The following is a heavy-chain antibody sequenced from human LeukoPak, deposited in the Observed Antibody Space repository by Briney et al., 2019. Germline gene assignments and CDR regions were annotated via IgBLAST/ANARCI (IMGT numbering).Heavy chain of an antibody. D-gene: IGHD6-6*01. CDR3: ARDPTFEYSSSNWFDP. CDR2: IIPILGIA. Sequence: ASVKVSCKSSGGTFSIYAISWVRQAPGQGLEWMGRIIPILGIANYAQQFQGRVTITADKSTSTAYMELSSLRSEDTAVYYCARDPTFEYSSSNWFDPWGQGTLVTVSS. CDR1: GGTFSIYA. J-gene: IGHJ5*02. V-gene: IGHV1-69*04.